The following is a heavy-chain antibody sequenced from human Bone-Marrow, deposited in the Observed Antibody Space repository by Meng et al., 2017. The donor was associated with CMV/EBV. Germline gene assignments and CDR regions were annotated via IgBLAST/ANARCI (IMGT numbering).Heavy chain of an antibody. J-gene: IGHJ4*02. Sequence: ASVKVSCKASGYTFTGYYMHWVRQAPGQGLEWMGWINPNSGGTHYAEKFQDRVALTRDKSISTAYMELTSLTSDDTAVYYCARVGGPLNGDYYDYWGPGTLVTVSS. D-gene: IGHD4-17*01. V-gene: IGHV1-2*02. CDR2: INPNSGGT. CDR1: GYTFTGYY. CDR3: ARVGGPLNGDYYDY.